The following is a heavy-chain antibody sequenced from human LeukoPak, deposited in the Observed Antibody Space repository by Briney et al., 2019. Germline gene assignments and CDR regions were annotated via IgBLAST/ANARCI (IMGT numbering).Heavy chain of an antibody. J-gene: IGHJ4*02. CDR3: ARGLWFGNAGFDY. Sequence: PSETLSLTCAVYGGSFSGYYWSWIRQPPGKGLEWIGEINHSGSTNYNPSLKSRVTISVDTSKNQFSLKLSSVTAADTAVYYCARGLWFGNAGFDYWGQGTLVTVSS. CDR2: INHSGST. CDR1: GGSFSGYY. V-gene: IGHV4-34*01. D-gene: IGHD3-10*01.